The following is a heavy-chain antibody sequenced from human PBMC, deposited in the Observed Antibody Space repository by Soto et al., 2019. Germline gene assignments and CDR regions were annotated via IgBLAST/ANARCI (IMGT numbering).Heavy chain of an antibody. CDR3: AAGRRDGYNYAPRFDY. V-gene: IGHV1-58*01. J-gene: IGHJ4*02. CDR1: GFTFTSSA. CDR2: IVVGSGNT. D-gene: IGHD5-12*01. Sequence: SVKVSCKASGFTFTSSAVQWVRQARGQRLEWIGWIVVGSGNTNYAQKFQEGVTITRDMSTSTAYMELSSLRSEDTAVYYCAAGRRDGYNYAPRFDYWGQGTLVTVSS.